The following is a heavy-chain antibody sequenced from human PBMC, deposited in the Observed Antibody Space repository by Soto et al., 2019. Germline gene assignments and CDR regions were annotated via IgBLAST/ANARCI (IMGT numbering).Heavy chain of an antibody. D-gene: IGHD4-17*01. J-gene: IGHJ6*02. Sequence: GGSLRLSCAASGFTFSSYGMHWVRQAPGKGLEWVAVISYDGSNKYYADSVKGRFTISRDNSKNTLYLQMNSLRAEDTAVYYCARDTAPSDVWGQGTTVTVSS. CDR2: ISYDGSNK. CDR1: GFTFSSYG. V-gene: IGHV3-30*03. CDR3: ARDTAPSDV.